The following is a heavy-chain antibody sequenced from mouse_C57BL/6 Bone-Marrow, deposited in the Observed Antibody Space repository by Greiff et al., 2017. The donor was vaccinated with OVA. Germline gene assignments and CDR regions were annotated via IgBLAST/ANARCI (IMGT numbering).Heavy chain of an antibody. CDR1: GYTFTSYW. J-gene: IGHJ2*01. CDR3: ARGRSTTVVFYYFDY. CDR2: INPSNGGT. Sequence: QVQLQQPGTELVKPGASVKLSCKASGYTFTSYWMHWVKQRPGQGLEWIGNINPSNGGTNYNEKFKSKATLTVDKSSSTAYMQLSSLTSEDSAVYYCARGRSTTVVFYYFDYWGQGTTLTVSS. V-gene: IGHV1-53*01. D-gene: IGHD1-1*01.